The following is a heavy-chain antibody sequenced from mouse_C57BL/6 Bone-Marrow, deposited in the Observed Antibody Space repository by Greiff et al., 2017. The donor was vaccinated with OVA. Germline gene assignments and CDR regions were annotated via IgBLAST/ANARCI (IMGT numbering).Heavy chain of an antibody. D-gene: IGHD2-4*01. CDR3: ARTDYDGFAY. J-gene: IGHJ3*01. Sequence: VKLMESGPGLVAPSPSLSLTCTVSGFSLTSYAMSWVRQTPGQGLEWLGVIWTGGGANYYSALKSRLSISKDNSKSQVFLKMNSLQTDDTARYYCARTDYDGFAYWGQGTLVTVSA. CDR1: GFSLTSYA. CDR2: IWTGGGA. V-gene: IGHV2-9-1*01.